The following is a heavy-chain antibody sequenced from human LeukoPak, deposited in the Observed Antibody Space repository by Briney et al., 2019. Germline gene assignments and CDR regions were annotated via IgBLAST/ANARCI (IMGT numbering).Heavy chain of an antibody. CDR1: GYMLTEIS. CDR3: AKVRGTYRSYWYFDH. V-gene: IGHV1-24*01. J-gene: IGHJ2*01. CDR2: YDPETASI. Sequence: ASVKVSCKIGGYMLTEISMHWVRQAPGKGPEWMGGYDPETASIIYAQKFLGRLTLTEDTTTDTGYLELSSLTSDDTAVYYCAKVRGTYRSYWYFDHWGRGTLVSVSS. D-gene: IGHD3-16*02.